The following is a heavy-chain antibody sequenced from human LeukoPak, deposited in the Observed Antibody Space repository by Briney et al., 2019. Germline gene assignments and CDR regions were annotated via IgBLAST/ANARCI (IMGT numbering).Heavy chain of an antibody. CDR1: GGSISSYY. V-gene: IGHV4-59*08. CDR2: IYYSGST. Sequence: SETLSLTCTVSGGSISSYYWSWIRQPPGKGLEWIGYIYYSGSTNYNPSLKSRVTISVDTSKNQLSLKLSSVTAADTAVYYCARSPDYGDPYWYFDLWGRGTLVTVSS. J-gene: IGHJ2*01. D-gene: IGHD4-17*01. CDR3: ARSPDYGDPYWYFDL.